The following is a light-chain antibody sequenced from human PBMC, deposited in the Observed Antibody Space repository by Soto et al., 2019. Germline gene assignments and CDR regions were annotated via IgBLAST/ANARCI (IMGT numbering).Light chain of an antibody. J-gene: IGLJ3*02. CDR1: NSDIGDYNY. V-gene: IGLV2-11*01. CDR2: DVN. CDR3: CSYAGTYNFWV. Sequence: QSALTQPRSVSGSPGQSVTISCTGTNSDIGDYNYVSWYQQHPGKAPKVMIYDVNRRPSGVPDRFSGSKSDNTASLTISGLQAEDEADYYCCSYAGTYNFWVFGGGTKLTVL.